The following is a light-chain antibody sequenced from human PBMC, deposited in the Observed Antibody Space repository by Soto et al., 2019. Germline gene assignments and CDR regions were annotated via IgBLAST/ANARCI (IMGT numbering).Light chain of an antibody. CDR3: VLYMGSDVV. V-gene: IGLV8-61*01. J-gene: IGLJ2*01. CDR2: STN. Sequence: QAVVTQEPSFSVSPGGTVTLTCALDSGSVSTVHYPSWYRQTPGQAPRTLIYSTNSRSSGVPDRFSGSILGNKSALTITGTQADYESAYFCVLYMGSDVVFGRGTKVTVL. CDR1: SGSVSTVHY.